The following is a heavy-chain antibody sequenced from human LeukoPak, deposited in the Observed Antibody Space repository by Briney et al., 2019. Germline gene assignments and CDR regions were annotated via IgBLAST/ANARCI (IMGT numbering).Heavy chain of an antibody. D-gene: IGHD1-1*01. Sequence: GGSLRLSCTTFGFTFGDHAMSWVRQAPEKGLEWVGFIRSKAYGGTTEYAASVKGRFTISRDDSKSIAYLQMNSLITDDTAVYYCSRGPIQLWVHNAMDVWGQGTTVTVSS. CDR2: IRSKAYGGTT. V-gene: IGHV3-49*04. CDR1: GFTFGDHA. CDR3: SRGPIQLWVHNAMDV. J-gene: IGHJ6*02.